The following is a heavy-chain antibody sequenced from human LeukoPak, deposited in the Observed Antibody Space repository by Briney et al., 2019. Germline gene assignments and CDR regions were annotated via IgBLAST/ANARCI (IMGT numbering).Heavy chain of an antibody. J-gene: IGHJ5*02. CDR2: INPNSGGT. Sequence: GASVKVSCKASGYTFTGYYMHWVRQAPGQGLEWMGWINPNSGGTNYAQKFQGRVTMTTDTSTTTAYMELRSLRSDDTAVYFCAGSSGWLSPWGQGTLVTVSS. V-gene: IGHV1-2*02. CDR1: GYTFTGYY. D-gene: IGHD6-19*01. CDR3: AGSSGWLSP.